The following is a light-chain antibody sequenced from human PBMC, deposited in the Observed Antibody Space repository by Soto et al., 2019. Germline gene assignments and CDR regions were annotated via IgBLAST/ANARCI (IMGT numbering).Light chain of an antibody. CDR3: KQYNSYWT. Sequence: DIQMTQSPSTLSASVGDRVTITCRASQSISSWLAWYQQKPGKAPKLLIYDASSLESGVQSRFSGRGSGTEFTLTIRSLQPDDFATYYCKQYNSYWTFGQGTKVDIK. V-gene: IGKV1-5*01. CDR2: DAS. J-gene: IGKJ1*01. CDR1: QSISSW.